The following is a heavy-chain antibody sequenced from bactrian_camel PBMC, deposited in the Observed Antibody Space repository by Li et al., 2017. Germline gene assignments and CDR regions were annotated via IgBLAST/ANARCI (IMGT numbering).Heavy chain of an antibody. J-gene: IGHJ4*01. V-gene: IGHV3-1*01. CDR1: GFTFGDSD. D-gene: IGHD2*01. CDR2: ISDDGST. Sequence: VQLVESGGGLVQPGGSLRLSCTASGFTFGDSDMGWYRQTPGNECELVSAISDDGSTYYADSVKGRFTISRDNAKDTQYLQLNSLKTEDTAMYYCAKDLLAYYSAGYYRYWGQGTQVTVS. CDR3: AKDLLAYYSAGYYRY.